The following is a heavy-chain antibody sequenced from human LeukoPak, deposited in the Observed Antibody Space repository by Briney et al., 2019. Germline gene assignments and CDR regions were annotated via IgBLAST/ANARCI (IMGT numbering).Heavy chain of an antibody. J-gene: IGHJ4*02. CDR2: IYYSGST. Sequence: PSETLSLTCTVSGGSISSYYWSWIRQPPGKGLEWIGYIYYSGSTNYNPSLKSRVTISVDTSKNQFSLKLSSVTAADTAVYYCAREGSDYYDSNYYFDYWGQGTLVTVSS. CDR1: GGSISSYY. CDR3: AREGSDYYDSNYYFDY. V-gene: IGHV4-59*01. D-gene: IGHD3-22*01.